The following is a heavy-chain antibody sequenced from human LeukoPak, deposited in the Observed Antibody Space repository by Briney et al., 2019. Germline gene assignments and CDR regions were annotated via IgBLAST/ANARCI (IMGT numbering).Heavy chain of an antibody. CDR3: AHPRVAEPD. CDR2: ISYDGSNK. Sequence: GGSLRLSCAASGFTFSNYAMHWVRQAPGKGLEWVAFISYDGSNKHYADSVKGRFTISRDNSKNTLYLQMNSLRPEDTAVYYCAHPRVAEPDWGQGTLVTVSS. V-gene: IGHV3-30-3*01. D-gene: IGHD2-15*01. CDR1: GFTFSNYA. J-gene: IGHJ4*02.